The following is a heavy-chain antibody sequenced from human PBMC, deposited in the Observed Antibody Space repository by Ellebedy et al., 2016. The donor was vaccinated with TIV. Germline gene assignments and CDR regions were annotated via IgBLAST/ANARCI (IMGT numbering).Heavy chain of an antibody. J-gene: IGHJ4*02. Sequence: GESLKISCAASGFTFSDYYMSWVRQAPGKGLEWVSYIYGSSSYTNDADSVKGLFTISRDNAKNSLFLQMNSMRAEDTAMYFCERDYYGSGSYQDYWGQGTLVTVSS. D-gene: IGHD3-10*01. CDR2: IYGSSSYT. CDR1: GFTFSDYY. V-gene: IGHV3-11*06. CDR3: ERDYYGSGSYQDY.